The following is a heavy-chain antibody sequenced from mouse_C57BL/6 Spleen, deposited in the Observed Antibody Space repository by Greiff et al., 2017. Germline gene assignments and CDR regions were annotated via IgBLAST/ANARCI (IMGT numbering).Heavy chain of an antibody. J-gene: IGHJ3*01. CDR2: INPNNGGT. CDR1: GYTFTDYY. CDR3: ARANWGLAD. D-gene: IGHD4-1*01. Sequence: VQLQQPGPELVKPGASVKISCKASGYTFTDYYMNWVKQSPGRSLEWIGDINPNNGGTSYNQKFKGKATLTVDKSSSTAYMELRSLTAEDSAVYYCARANWGLADWGQGTLVTVSA. V-gene: IGHV1-26*01.